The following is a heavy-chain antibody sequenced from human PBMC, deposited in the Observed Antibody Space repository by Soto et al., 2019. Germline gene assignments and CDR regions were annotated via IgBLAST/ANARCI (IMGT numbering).Heavy chain of an antibody. D-gene: IGHD6-6*01. CDR1: AYSFTSYW. J-gene: IGHJ6*02. CDR3: ARRGLVRYYYYGMEV. CDR2: IYPGDSDT. Sequence: PGEALKIACNGSAYSFTSYWIGWVRHIPGKGLEWMGIIYPGDSDTRYSPSFQVQVTISADKSISTAYLQWSSLNASDTAMYYCARRGLVRYYYYGMEVWGQGTTVTVSS. V-gene: IGHV5-51*01.